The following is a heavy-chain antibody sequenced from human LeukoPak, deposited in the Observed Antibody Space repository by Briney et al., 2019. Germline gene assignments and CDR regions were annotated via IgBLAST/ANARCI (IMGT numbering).Heavy chain of an antibody. D-gene: IGHD4-17*01. CDR3: ARDGATVTLDP. Sequence: SETLSLTCAVYGGSFSGYYWSWIRQPPGKGLEWIGEINHSGSTNYNPSLKSRVTISVDTSKNQFSLKLSSVTAADTAVYYCARDGATVTLDPWGQGTLVTVSS. V-gene: IGHV4-34*09. J-gene: IGHJ5*02. CDR2: INHSGST. CDR1: GGSFSGYY.